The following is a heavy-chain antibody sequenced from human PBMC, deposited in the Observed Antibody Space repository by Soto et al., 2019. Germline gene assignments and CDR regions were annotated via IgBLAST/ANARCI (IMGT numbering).Heavy chain of an antibody. Sequence: HLQLQESGPGLVKPSETLSLTCTVSDDSITSGAYYWGLIRQPPGKGLEWIGTIQYRGSTYYNPSLLSRVAMSLGTSNSQYSMTLSSVTAAYTSVYFCAGMFWCGDLVFDYWGPGTLVTVSS. V-gene: IGHV4-39*01. CDR2: IQYRGST. CDR3: AGMFWCGDLVFDY. D-gene: IGHD2-8*02. J-gene: IGHJ4*02. CDR1: DDSITSGAYY.